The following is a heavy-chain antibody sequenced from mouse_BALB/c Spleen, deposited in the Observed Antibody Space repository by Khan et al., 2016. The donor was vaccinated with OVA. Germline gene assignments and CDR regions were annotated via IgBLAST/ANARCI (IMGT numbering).Heavy chain of an antibody. CDR1: GDSITSGY. CDR3: ARSTYRYAFAY. V-gene: IGHV3-8*02. D-gene: IGHD2-14*01. J-gene: IGHJ3*01. Sequence: EVQLQESGPSLVKPSQTLSLTCSVTGDSITSGYWCWIRKFPGNKLEYMGYILYSGSTYYNPSLKSRISITRHTSQDHYYLQLNSVTTEETATYYCARSTYRYAFAYWGQGTLVTVSA. CDR2: ILYSGST.